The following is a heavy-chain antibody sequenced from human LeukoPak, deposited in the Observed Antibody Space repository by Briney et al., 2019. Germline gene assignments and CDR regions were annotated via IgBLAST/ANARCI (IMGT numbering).Heavy chain of an antibody. D-gene: IGHD6-19*01. V-gene: IGHV3-74*01. Sequence: GGSLRLSCAASGFTFSRYWMHWVRQAPGKGLVWVSRINSDGSSTSYADSVKGRFTISRDNAKNTLYLQMNSLRAEDTAVYYCARVGSGWYYYFDYWGQGTLVTVSS. CDR1: GFTFSRYW. J-gene: IGHJ4*02. CDR2: INSDGSST. CDR3: ARVGSGWYYYFDY.